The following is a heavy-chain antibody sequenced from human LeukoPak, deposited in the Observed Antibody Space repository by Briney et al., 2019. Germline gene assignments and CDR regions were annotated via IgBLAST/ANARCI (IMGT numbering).Heavy chain of an antibody. CDR3: ARGADYYESSGYYWALDY. CDR2: IYYSGST. V-gene: IGHV4-59*01. J-gene: IGHJ4*02. CDR1: GDSISGYY. Sequence: SETLSLTCTVSGDSISGYYWSWIRQPPGKGLEWIGNIYYSGSTYYNPSLKSRVTISVDTSKNQFSLKLSSVTAADTAVYYCARGADYYESSGYYWALDYWGQGTLVTVST. D-gene: IGHD3-22*01.